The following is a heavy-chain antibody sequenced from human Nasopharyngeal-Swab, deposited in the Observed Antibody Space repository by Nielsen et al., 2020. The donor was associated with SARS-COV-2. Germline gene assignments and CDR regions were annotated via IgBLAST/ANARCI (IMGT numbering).Heavy chain of an antibody. Sequence: TLSLTGTVSGGSISSGGYYWSWIRQHPGKGLEWIGYIYYSGSTYYNPSLKSRVTISVDTSKNQFSLKLSSVTAADTAVYYCARAPTIFGVVITSFDYWGQGTLVTVSS. CDR1: GGSISSGGYY. D-gene: IGHD3-3*01. CDR3: ARAPTIFGVVITSFDY. V-gene: IGHV4-31*03. CDR2: IYYSGST. J-gene: IGHJ4*02.